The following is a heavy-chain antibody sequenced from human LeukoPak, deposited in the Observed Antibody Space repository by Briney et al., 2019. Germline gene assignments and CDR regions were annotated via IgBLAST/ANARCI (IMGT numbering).Heavy chain of an antibody. CDR1: GGSFSGYY. J-gene: IGHJ3*02. Sequence: SETLSLTCAVYGGSFSGYYWSWIRQPPGKGLEWIGEINHSGSTNYNPSLKSRVTISVDTSKNQFSLKLSSVTAADTAVYYCARGREDYVWGSYRPRGAFDIWGQGTMVTVSS. D-gene: IGHD3-16*02. V-gene: IGHV4-34*01. CDR3: ARGREDYVWGSYRPRGAFDI. CDR2: INHSGST.